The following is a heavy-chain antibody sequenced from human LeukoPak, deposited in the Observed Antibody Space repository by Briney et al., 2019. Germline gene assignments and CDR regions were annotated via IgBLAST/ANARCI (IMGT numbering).Heavy chain of an antibody. Sequence: GASVKVSCKASGYTFTRHGITWVRQAPGQGLEWMGWLSIYNGNTNYAQKLQGRVTMTTDTSTSTAYMELRSLRSDDTAVYYCARIVVGAVPGYFDYWGQGTLVTVSS. CDR1: GYTFTRHG. CDR2: LSIYNGNT. D-gene: IGHD1-26*01. J-gene: IGHJ4*02. CDR3: ARIVVGAVPGYFDY. V-gene: IGHV1-18*01.